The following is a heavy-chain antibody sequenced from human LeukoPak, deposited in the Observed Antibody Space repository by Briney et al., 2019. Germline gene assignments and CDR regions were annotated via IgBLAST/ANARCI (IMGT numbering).Heavy chain of an antibody. D-gene: IGHD6-13*01. CDR3: ARVYYSNSYDYWYFDL. CDR1: GGSISSYY. CDR2: IFYSGST. V-gene: IGHV4-59*01. J-gene: IGHJ2*01. Sequence: SETLSLTCTVSGGSISSYYWSWIRQPPGKGLEWIGYIFYSGSTNYNPSLKSRVTISVDTSKNQFSLKLSSVTAADAAVYYCARVYYSNSYDYWYFDLWGRGTLVTVSS.